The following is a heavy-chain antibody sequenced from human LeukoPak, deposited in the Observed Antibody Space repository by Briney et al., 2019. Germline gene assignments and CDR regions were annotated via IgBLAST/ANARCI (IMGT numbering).Heavy chain of an antibody. CDR1: GFTFSTHG. V-gene: IGHV4-59*11. D-gene: IGHD6-13*01. J-gene: IGHJ1*01. CDR3: ARVGSSSNIRAEYFQH. Sequence: GTLRLSCAASGFTFSTHGMSWVRQAPGKGLEWIGYIYYSGSTNYNPSLKSRVTISVDTSKNQFSLKLSSVTAADTAVYYCARVGSSSNIRAEYFQHWGQGTLVTVSS. CDR2: IYYSGST.